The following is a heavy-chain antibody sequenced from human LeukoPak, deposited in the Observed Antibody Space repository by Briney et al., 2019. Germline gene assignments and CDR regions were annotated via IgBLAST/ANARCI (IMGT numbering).Heavy chain of an antibody. Sequence: GGSLRLSCAASGFTFCSYAMSWVRQAPGKGLEWVSSISNDGGGTFSADSVRGRFTISRDNSKNTLYLQLNSLRAEDTAVYYCARDSTYYYDSGSSGPHYFDNWGQGTLVTVSS. J-gene: IGHJ4*02. CDR3: ARDSTYYYDSGSSGPHYFDN. D-gene: IGHD3-10*01. CDR2: ISNDGGGT. CDR1: GFTFCSYA. V-gene: IGHV3-23*01.